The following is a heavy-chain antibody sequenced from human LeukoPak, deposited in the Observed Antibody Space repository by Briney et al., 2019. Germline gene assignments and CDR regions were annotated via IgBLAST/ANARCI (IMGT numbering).Heavy chain of an antibody. CDR1: GGSFSGHS. D-gene: IGHD3-22*01. V-gene: IGHV4-34*01. J-gene: IGHJ4*02. Sequence: AETLSLTCAVYGGSFSGHSWTWIRQAPGKGLEWIGEITHTGSSNYNPSLKSRVTISADTPKNQFSLKLTSVTAADTAVYYCARHVHVSMIVVILSDYFDYWSRGTLVSVSS. CDR2: ITHTGSS. CDR3: ARHVHVSMIVVILSDYFDY.